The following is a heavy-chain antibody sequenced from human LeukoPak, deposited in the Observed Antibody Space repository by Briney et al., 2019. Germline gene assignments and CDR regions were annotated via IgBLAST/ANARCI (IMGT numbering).Heavy chain of an antibody. D-gene: IGHD2/OR15-2a*01. V-gene: IGHV3-7*01. CDR3: ARESFYYYYYYGMDV. CDR2: IKQDGSEK. CDR1: GFTFSSYW. J-gene: IGHJ6*02. Sequence: GGSLRLSCAASGFTFSSYWMSWVRQAPGKGLEWVANIKQDGSEKYYVDSVKGRFTISRDNAKNSLYLQMNSLRAEDTAVYYCARESFYYYYYYGMDVWGQGTTVTVSS.